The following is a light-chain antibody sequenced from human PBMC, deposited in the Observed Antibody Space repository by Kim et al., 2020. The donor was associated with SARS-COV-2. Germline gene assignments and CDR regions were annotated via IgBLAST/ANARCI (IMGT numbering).Light chain of an antibody. Sequence: EIVLTQSPGTLSLSPGERATLSCRASQSVSNHYLAWYQQKPGQAHRLLIYGSSTRATGIPDRFSGSGSGTDFTLTISRLEPEDFAVYYCLQYGGSPWTFGQGTKVEI. CDR1: QSVSNHY. CDR3: LQYGGSPWT. J-gene: IGKJ1*01. V-gene: IGKV3-20*01. CDR2: GSS.